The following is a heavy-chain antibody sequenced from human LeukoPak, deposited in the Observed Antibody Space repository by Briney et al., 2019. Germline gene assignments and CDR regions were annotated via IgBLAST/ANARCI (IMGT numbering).Heavy chain of an antibody. V-gene: IGHV4-59*01. J-gene: IGHJ4*02. CDR3: ASPGIVAAGTDRGFDY. CDR2: TYYSGST. CDR1: GGSISTYY. D-gene: IGHD6-13*01. Sequence: PSETLSLTCTVSGGSISTYYWSWIRQPPGKGLEWIGYTYYSGSTNYNPSLKSRVTISVDTSKNQFSLRLSSVIAADTAVYYCASPGIVAAGTDRGFDYWGQGTLVTVSS.